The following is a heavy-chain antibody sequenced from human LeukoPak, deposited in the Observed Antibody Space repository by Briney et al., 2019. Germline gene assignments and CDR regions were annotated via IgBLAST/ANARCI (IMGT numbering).Heavy chain of an antibody. J-gene: IGHJ6*02. CDR3: ARGSEAVPAATTIESYYYGMDV. D-gene: IGHD2-2*01. CDR2: INHSGST. Sequence: SETLSLTCTVSGGSISSYYWSWIRQPPGKGLEWIGEINHSGSTNYNPSLKSRVTISVDTSKNQFSLKLSSVTAADTAVYYCARGSEAVPAATTIESYYYGMDVWGQGTTVTVSS. CDR1: GGSISSYY. V-gene: IGHV4-34*01.